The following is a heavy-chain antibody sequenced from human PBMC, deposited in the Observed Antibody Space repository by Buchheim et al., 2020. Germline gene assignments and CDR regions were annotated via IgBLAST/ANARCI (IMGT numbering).Heavy chain of an antibody. Sequence: EVQLVESGGGLVQPGGSLRLSCAASGFTFSNYWMHWFRQTPGKGLVWVSRINSDVSSTTYADSVKGRFTISRDNGKNTLYLQMNSLRAEDTAVYYCARDTCGGDCCLDSWGQGNL. CDR1: GFTFSNYW. D-gene: IGHD2-21*02. V-gene: IGHV3-74*01. CDR3: ARDTCGGDCCLDS. J-gene: IGHJ4*02. CDR2: INSDVSST.